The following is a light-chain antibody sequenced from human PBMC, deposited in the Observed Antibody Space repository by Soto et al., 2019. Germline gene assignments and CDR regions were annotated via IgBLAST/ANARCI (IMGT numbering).Light chain of an antibody. CDR3: QQYNTFWT. V-gene: IGKV1-5*01. Sequence: DIQMTQSPSTLSASVGDRVTITCRASQSISSWLAWYQQKPGKAPKLLIYDVSSLESGVPSRFSGSGSGTEFTLTISSLQPDDVATYYCQQYNTFWTFGQGTTVAIK. J-gene: IGKJ1*01. CDR2: DVS. CDR1: QSISSW.